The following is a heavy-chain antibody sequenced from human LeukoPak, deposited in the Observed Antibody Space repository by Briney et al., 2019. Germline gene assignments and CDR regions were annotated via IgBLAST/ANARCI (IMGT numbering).Heavy chain of an antibody. J-gene: IGHJ4*02. CDR3: ARGLVVPAANFDY. D-gene: IGHD2-2*01. Sequence: SETLSLTCTVSGGSISSYYWSWIRQPPGKGLEWIGYIYYSESTNYNPSLKSRVTISVDTSKNQFSLKLSSVTAADTAVYYCARGLVVPAANFDYWGQGTLVTVSS. V-gene: IGHV4-59*01. CDR1: GGSISSYY. CDR2: IYYSEST.